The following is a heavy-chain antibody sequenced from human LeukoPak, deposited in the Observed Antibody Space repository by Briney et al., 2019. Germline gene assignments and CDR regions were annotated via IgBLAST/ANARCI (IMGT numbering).Heavy chain of an antibody. CDR2: ISSSGSTI. D-gene: IGHD3-16*02. CDR3: ARQRYDYVWGSYRTHAFDI. J-gene: IGHJ3*02. CDR1: GFTFSDYY. Sequence: GGSLRLSCAASGFTFSDYYMSWIRQAPGKGLEWVSYISSSGSTIYYADPVKGRFTISRDNAKNSLYLQMNSLRAEDTAVYYCARQRYDYVWGSYRTHAFDIWGQGTMVTVSS. V-gene: IGHV3-11*04.